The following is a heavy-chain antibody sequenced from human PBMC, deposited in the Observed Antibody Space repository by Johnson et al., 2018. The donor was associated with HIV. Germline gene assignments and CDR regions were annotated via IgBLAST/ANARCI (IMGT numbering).Heavy chain of an antibody. D-gene: IGHD3-10*01. CDR3: AKTRMGGILDAFDL. CDR2: ITYDGANK. V-gene: IGHV3-30*18. J-gene: IGHJ3*01. Sequence: QVQLVESGGGVVQPGRSLRLSCAVSGFTFSNYAIHWVRQAPGKGLEWVAGITYDGANKYYADSVKGRFTLSRDNSKNTLDLQMNSLTIEDTAVFYCAKTRMGGILDAFDLWGQGTMVIVS. CDR1: GFTFSNYA.